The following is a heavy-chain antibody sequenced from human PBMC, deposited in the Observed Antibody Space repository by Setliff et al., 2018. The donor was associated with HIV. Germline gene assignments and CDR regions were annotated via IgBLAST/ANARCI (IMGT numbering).Heavy chain of an antibody. CDR2: ISTYSDET. Sequence: GASVKVSCKASGYSFINYGISWVRQAPGQGLEWMGWISTYSDETSYAQRLQGRVTMTTDTSTSTAYMELRRLTCDDTAAYYCARDVEHMMDVWGQGTMVTVSS. CDR1: GYSFINYG. V-gene: IGHV1-18*01. J-gene: IGHJ6*02. CDR3: ARDVEHMMDV.